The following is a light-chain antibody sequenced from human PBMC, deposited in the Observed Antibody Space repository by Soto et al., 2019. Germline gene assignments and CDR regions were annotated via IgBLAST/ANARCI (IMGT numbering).Light chain of an antibody. V-gene: IGKV3-15*01. J-gene: IGKJ1*01. CDR2: GAS. CDR3: QPQDQGWT. Sequence: EMVMTQSPATLSVSLGERATLSCRASQSVSTKLVWYQQKPGQAPRLLIYGASTRSTGIPGRFSGSGSGTEFALTIRGQQSEDLAVHDCQPQDQGWTSGQGTKVVIK. CDR1: QSVSTK.